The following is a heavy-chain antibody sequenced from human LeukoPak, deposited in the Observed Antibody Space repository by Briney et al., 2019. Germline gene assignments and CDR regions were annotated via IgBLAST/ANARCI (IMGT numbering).Heavy chain of an antibody. Sequence: ASVKVSCKASGYTFTTYYIHWVRQAPGQGLEWMGIINPNGGSTAYAQKLQGRVTMTRDTSTSTVYMELSSLRSEDTAVYYCARDMVTMGANSGDAFDIWGQGTMVTVSS. CDR2: INPNGGST. D-gene: IGHD1-26*01. V-gene: IGHV1-46*04. CDR1: GYTFTTYY. CDR3: ARDMVTMGANSGDAFDI. J-gene: IGHJ3*02.